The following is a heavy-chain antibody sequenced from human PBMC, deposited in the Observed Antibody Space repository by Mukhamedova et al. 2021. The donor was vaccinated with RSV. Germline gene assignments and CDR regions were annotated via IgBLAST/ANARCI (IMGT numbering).Heavy chain of an antibody. J-gene: IGHJ3*02. Sequence: DPSDSYTNYSPSFQGHVTISADKSIGTAYLQWSSLKASDTAMYYCARFGSFDIWGQGTMVTVSS. V-gene: IGHV5-10-1*01. CDR2: DPSDSYT. CDR3: ARFGSFDI. D-gene: IGHD3-16*01.